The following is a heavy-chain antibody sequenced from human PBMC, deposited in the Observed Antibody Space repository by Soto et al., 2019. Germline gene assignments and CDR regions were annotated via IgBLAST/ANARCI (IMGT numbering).Heavy chain of an antibody. J-gene: IGHJ6*02. V-gene: IGHV1-24*01. Sequence: ASVKVSCKVSGYTLTELSMHWVRQAPGKGLEWMGGFDPEDGETIYAQKFQGRVTMTEDTSTDTAYMELSSLRSEDTAVYYCAAFFWSGYHGPNYYYYGMDVWGQGTTVSVS. CDR1: GYTLTELS. CDR3: AAFFWSGYHGPNYYYYGMDV. D-gene: IGHD3-3*01. CDR2: FDPEDGET.